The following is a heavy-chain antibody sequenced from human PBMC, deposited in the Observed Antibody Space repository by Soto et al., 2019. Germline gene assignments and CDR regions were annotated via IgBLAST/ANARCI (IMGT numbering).Heavy chain of an antibody. CDR1: GGSISSSRYY. CDR2: IFYSGST. J-gene: IGHJ3*02. CDR3: ARPPTVSLDAFDI. V-gene: IGHV4-39*01. D-gene: IGHD3-16*02. Sequence: PSETLSLTCTVSGGSISSSRYYWGWIRQPPGKGLEWIGSIFYSGSTYHNPSLKSRVTISVDTSKNQFSLKLSSVTAADTAVYYCARPPTVSLDAFDIWGQGTMVTVSS.